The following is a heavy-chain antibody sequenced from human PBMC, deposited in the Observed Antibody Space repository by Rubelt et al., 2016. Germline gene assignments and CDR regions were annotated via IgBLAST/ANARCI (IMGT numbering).Heavy chain of an antibody. J-gene: IGHJ4*02. CDR3: ARGQGRDGYIH. V-gene: IGHV4-34*01. Sequence: QVHLQQWGAGLLKPSETLSLTCAVYGGSFSGYNWSWIRQSPGKGLEWIGNIYYSGSTNYNPSLKSRVTISVDTSKNQFSRKLSAVTAADTAVYYCARGQGRDGYIHWGQGTLVTVSS. CDR2: IYYSGST. CDR1: GGSFSGYN. D-gene: IGHD5-24*01.